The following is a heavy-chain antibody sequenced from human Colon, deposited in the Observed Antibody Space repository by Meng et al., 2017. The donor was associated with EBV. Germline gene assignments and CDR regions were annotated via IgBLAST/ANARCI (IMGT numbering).Heavy chain of an antibody. D-gene: IGHD3-10*01. CDR3: ARYLSSGNYNTFDL. CDR1: GGSINSSSYF. J-gene: IGHJ4*02. V-gene: IGHV4-39*07. CDR2: LSYTGNI. Sequence: PLQASVPGLLKPSDTLSLACTASGGSINSSSYFWGWCRQSPGKGLEWIACLSYTGNIYYNPSLKSRLTISLDTSKTQFSLKLSSVTAADTAVYFCARYLSSGNYNTFDLWGQGTLVTVSS.